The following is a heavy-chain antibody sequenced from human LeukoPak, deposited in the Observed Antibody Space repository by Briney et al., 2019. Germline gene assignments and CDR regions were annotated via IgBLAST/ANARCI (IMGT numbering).Heavy chain of an antibody. CDR1: GGTLTSGGYS. CDR3: ARGSGGENYYYMDV. Sequence: SETLSLTCAVSGGTLTSGGYSWSWIRQSPGKALEWIGEINHSGSTNYNPSLKNRVTISVDTSKNQFSLKLSSVTAADTAVYYCARGSGGENYYYMDVWGKGTTVTVSS. D-gene: IGHD3-16*01. CDR2: INHSGST. J-gene: IGHJ6*03. V-gene: IGHV4-34*01.